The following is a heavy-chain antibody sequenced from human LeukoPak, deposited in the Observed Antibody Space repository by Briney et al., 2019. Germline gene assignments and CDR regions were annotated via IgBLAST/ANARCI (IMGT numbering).Heavy chain of an antibody. CDR2: IYYSGST. CDR3: ARETDY. CDR1: GGSISSSY. Sequence: PSETRSLTCTVSGGSISSSYWSWIRQPPGKGLEWIGYIYYSGSTNYNPSLKSRVTISLDTSRNQFSLRLSSVTAADTAVYYCARETDYWGQGTLVTVSS. V-gene: IGHV4-59*01. J-gene: IGHJ4*02.